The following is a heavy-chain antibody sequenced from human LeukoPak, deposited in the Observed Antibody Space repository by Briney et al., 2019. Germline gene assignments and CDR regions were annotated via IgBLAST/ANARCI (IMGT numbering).Heavy chain of an antibody. CDR1: GLTVSNNY. D-gene: IGHD3-10*01. V-gene: IGHV3-66*02. CDR2: IYSGGST. J-gene: IGHJ6*02. Sequence: GGSLRLSCAASGLTVSNNYMSWVRQAPGKRLEWVSVIYSGGSTYYADSVKGRFTISRDNSQSTLYLQMNSLRTEDTAVYYCARDPVWFGELTYYYYDMDVWGQGTTVTVSS. CDR3: ARDPVWFGELTYYYYDMDV.